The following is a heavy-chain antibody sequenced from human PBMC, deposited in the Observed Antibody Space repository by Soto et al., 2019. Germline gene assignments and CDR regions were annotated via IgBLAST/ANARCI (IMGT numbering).Heavy chain of an antibody. J-gene: IGHJ6*02. Sequence: QVQLQESGPGLVKPSQTLSLTCSVSGGSISSGGYYWSWIRQHPGKGLEWIGYIYQSGTTRSNPFLNSRVTISVATSRTQFSLSPTSVTAADTAVYYCAGDRLEVGYYYYGMDVWGQGTTVTVSS. V-gene: IGHV4-31*03. CDR3: AGDRLEVGYYYYGMDV. CDR1: GGSISSGGYY. CDR2: IYQSGTT. D-gene: IGHD2-2*01.